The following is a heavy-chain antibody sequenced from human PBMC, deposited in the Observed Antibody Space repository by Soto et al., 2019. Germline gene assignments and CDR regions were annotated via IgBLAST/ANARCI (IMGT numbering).Heavy chain of an antibody. V-gene: IGHV4-39*01. J-gene: IGHJ6*02. Sequence: QLQLQESGPGLVKPSETLSLTCTVSGGSISSSSYYWGWIRQPPGKGLEWIGSIYYSGSTYYNPSLKSRVTISVDTSKNQFSLKLSSVTAADTAVYYCARVYWRSSITMVRGARDYGMDVWGQGTTVTVSS. CDR1: GGSISSSSYY. CDR2: IYYSGST. D-gene: IGHD3-10*01. CDR3: ARVYWRSSITMVRGARDYGMDV.